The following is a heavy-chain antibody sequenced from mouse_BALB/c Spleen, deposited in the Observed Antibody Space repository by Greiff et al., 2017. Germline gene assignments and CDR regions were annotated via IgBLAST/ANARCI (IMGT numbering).Heavy chain of an antibody. D-gene: IGHD1-1*01. CDR2: IYPSDSYT. Sequence: QVQLQQPGAELVRPGASVKLSCKASGYTFTSYWINWVKQRPGQGLEWIGNIYPSDSYTNYNQKFKDKATLTVDKSSSTAYMQLSSPTSEDSAVYYCTRLTTGFDYWGQGTTLTVSS. V-gene: IGHV1-69*02. J-gene: IGHJ2*01. CDR3: TRLTTGFDY. CDR1: GYTFTSYW.